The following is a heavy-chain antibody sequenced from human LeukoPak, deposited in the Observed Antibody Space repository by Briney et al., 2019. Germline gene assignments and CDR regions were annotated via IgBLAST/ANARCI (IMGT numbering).Heavy chain of an antibody. V-gene: IGHV3-21*01. Sequence: PGGSLRLSCAISGFTLKGNSMNWVRQAPGKGLEWVSYIRGSGTDKFYADSVKGRFTISEDDAESSLSLQMNSLRAEDTAIYYCTADGANSDPWGQGTLVTVSS. J-gene: IGHJ5*02. CDR3: TADGANSDP. CDR1: GFTLKGNS. D-gene: IGHD3-10*01. CDR2: IRGSGTDK.